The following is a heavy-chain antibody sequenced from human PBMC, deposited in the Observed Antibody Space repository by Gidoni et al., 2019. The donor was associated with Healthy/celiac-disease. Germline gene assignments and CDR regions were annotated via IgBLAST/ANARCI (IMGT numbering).Heavy chain of an antibody. D-gene: IGHD6-13*01. CDR1: GFTFSSYE. Sequence: EVQLVESGGGLVQPGGSLRLSCAASGFTFSSYEMNWVRQAPGKGLEWVSYISSSGSTIYYADSVKGRFTISRDNAKNSLYLQMNSLRAEDTAVYYCARVVGSGYSSSWYSKEGPIDYWGQGTLVTVSS. V-gene: IGHV3-48*03. CDR3: ARVVGSGYSSSWYSKEGPIDY. J-gene: IGHJ4*02. CDR2: ISSSGSTI.